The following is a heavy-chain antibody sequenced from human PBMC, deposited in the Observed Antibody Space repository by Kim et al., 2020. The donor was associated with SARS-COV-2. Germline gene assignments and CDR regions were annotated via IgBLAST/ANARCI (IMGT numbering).Heavy chain of an antibody. CDR2: MNPNSGNK. CDR3: ASLRRGYRIYYFDY. D-gene: IGHD3-22*01. CDR1: GYTFTSYD. Sequence: ASVKVSCKASGYTFTSYDINWVRQATGQGLEWMGWMNPNSGNKGYAQKFQGRVTMTRNTSISTAYMELSSLRSEDTAVYYCASLRRGYRIYYFDYWGQGTLVTVSS. V-gene: IGHV1-8*01. J-gene: IGHJ4*02.